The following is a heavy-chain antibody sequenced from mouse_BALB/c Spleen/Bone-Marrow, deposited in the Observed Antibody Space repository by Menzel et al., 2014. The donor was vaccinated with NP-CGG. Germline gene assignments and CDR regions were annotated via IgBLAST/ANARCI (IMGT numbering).Heavy chain of an antibody. CDR1: GYTFTSYW. CDR3: ARRYFDV. J-gene: IGHJ1*01. Sequence: DLVKPGASVKLSCKASGYTFTSYWINWIKQRPGQGLEWIGRIAPGSGSTYYNEMFKGKATLTVDTSSSTAYIQLSSLSSEDSAVYFCARRYFDVWGAATTVTVSS. CDR2: IAPGSGST. V-gene: IGHV1S41*01.